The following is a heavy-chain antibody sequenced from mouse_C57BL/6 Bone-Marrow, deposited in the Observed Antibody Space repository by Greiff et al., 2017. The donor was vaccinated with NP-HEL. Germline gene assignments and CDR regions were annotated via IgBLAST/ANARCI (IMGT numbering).Heavy chain of an antibody. CDR2: ISNLAYSI. CDR1: GFTFSDYG. V-gene: IGHV5-15*01. D-gene: IGHD2-3*01. CDR3: ARLEGYYWFAY. J-gene: IGHJ3*01. Sequence: EVKLVESGGGLVQPGGSLKLSCAASGFTFSDYGMAWVRQAPRQGPEWVAFISNLAYSIYYADTVTGRFTISRENAKNTLYLEMSSLRSEDTAMYYCARLEGYYWFAYWGKGTLVTVSA.